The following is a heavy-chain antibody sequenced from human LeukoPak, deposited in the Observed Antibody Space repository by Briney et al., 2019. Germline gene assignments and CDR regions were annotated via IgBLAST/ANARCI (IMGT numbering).Heavy chain of an antibody. CDR3: ARRAGAYSHPYDY. CDR2: IYSGTT. J-gene: IGHJ4*02. CDR1: GFTVSSNY. V-gene: IGHV3-53*01. Sequence: PSGTLTLSCAASGFTVSSNYLSWVRQAQGQGLVWVSFIYSGTTHYSDSVTGRFTISRDNSKNTLYLQMNSLRAEDTAVYYCARRAGAYSHPYDYWGKGTLVTVSS. D-gene: IGHD4/OR15-4a*01.